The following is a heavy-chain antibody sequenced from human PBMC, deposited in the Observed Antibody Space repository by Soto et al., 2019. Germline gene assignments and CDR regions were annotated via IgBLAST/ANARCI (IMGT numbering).Heavy chain of an antibody. CDR2: FDPEDGET. CDR1: GYTLNELS. V-gene: IGHV1-24*01. D-gene: IGHD2-8*01. CDR3: ATDLMVVAAFDI. Sequence: ASVKVSCKVSGYTLNELSMHWVRQAPGKGLEWMGGFDPEDGETIYAQKFQGRVTRTEDTSTDTAYMELSSLRSEDTAVYYCATDLMVVAAFDIWAQGTMVTVSS. J-gene: IGHJ3*02.